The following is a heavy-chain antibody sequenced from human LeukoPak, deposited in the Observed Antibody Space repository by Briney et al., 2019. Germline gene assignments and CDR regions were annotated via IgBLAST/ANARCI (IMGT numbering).Heavy chain of an antibody. V-gene: IGHV1-2*02. D-gene: IGHD3-10*01. CDR3: ARGYLLRFGELPQRYFDY. CDR1: GYTFTGYY. J-gene: IGHJ4*02. CDR2: INPNSGGT. Sequence: ASVKVSCKASGYTFTGYYMHWVRQAPGQGLEWMGWINPNSGGTNYAQKFQGRVTMTRDTSISTAYMELSRLRSDDTAVYYRARGYLLRFGELPQRYFDYWGQGTLVTVSS.